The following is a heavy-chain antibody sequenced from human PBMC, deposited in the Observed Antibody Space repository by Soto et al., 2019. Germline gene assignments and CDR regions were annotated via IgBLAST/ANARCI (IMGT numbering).Heavy chain of an antibody. CDR1: GGSISSDGYY. J-gene: IGHJ3*02. D-gene: IGHD3-3*01. Sequence: PSETLSLTCTVSGGSISSDGYYWSWIRQHPGKGLEWIGYIYYSGSTYYNPSLKSRVTISVDTSKNQFSLKLSSVTAADTAVYYCARDRQLYYDFWSGYYLDAFDIWGQGTMVTVSS. V-gene: IGHV4-31*03. CDR3: ARDRQLYYDFWSGYYLDAFDI. CDR2: IYYSGST.